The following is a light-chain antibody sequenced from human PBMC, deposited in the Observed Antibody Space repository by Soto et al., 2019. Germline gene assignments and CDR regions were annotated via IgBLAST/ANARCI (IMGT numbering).Light chain of an antibody. CDR1: QTITSDY. Sequence: EIVLTQSPGNLSLSPGERATLSCRASQTITSDYLAWDKQKPGQAPRLLIYGASSRATEIPDRFSGRGSGTDFTLTVSSLEPEYFAVFYCHQYGTSPWTFGQGTKVEIK. J-gene: IGKJ1*01. CDR2: GAS. V-gene: IGKV3-20*01. CDR3: HQYGTSPWT.